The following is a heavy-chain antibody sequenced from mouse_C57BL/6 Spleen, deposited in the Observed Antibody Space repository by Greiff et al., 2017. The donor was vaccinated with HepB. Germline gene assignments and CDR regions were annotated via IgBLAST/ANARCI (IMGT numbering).Heavy chain of an antibody. CDR1: GYAFSSYW. J-gene: IGHJ2*01. V-gene: IGHV1-80*01. CDR2: IYPGDGDT. Sequence: QVQLQQSGAELVKPGASVKISCKASGYAFSSYWMNWVKQRPGKGLEWIGQIYPGDGDTNYNGKFKGKATLTADKSSSTAYMQLSSLTSEDSAVYFCARRAGYRSLYFDYWGQGTTLTVSS. D-gene: IGHD3-2*02. CDR3: ARRAGYRSLYFDY.